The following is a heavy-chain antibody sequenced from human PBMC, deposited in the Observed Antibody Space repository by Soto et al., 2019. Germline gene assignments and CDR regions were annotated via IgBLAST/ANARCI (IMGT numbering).Heavy chain of an antibody. CDR2: ISYDGSNK. Sequence: GGSLRLSCAASGFTFSSNGMHWVRQAPGKGLEWVAVISYDGSNKYYTASVKGRFTISRDNSKNTVYLQMNSLRVEDTAVYYCAKADYDILTGQDYYGMDVWGQGTTVTVSS. CDR3: AKADYDILTGQDYYGMDV. CDR1: GFTFSSNG. D-gene: IGHD3-9*01. V-gene: IGHV3-30*18. J-gene: IGHJ6*02.